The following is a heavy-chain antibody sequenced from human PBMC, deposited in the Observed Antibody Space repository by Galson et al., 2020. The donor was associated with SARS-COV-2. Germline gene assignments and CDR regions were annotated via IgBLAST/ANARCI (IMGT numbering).Heavy chain of an antibody. V-gene: IGHV4-31*03. J-gene: IGHJ4*02. CDR3: ARVQLLFRYFDY. D-gene: IGHD2-2*01. CDR2: IYYSGST. Sequence: LSLTCTVSGGSISSGGYYWSWIRQHPGKGLEWIGYIYYSGSTYYNPSLKSRVTISVDTSKNQFSLKLSSVTAADTAVYYCARVQLLFRYFDYWGQGTLVTVSS. CDR1: GGSISSGGYY.